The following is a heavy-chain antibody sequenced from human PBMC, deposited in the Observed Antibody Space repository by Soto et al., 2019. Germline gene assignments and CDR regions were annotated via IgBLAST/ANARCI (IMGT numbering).Heavy chain of an antibody. CDR3: ARGSGYSSSWYLFRFDP. V-gene: IGHV4-31*03. Sequence: QVQLQESGPGLVKPSQTLSLTCTVSGGSISSGGYYWSWIRQHPGKGLEWIGYIYYSGSTYYNPSLTSRVTISVDTSKNQFSLKLSSVTAADTAVYYCARGSGYSSSWYLFRFDPWGQGTLVTVSS. CDR2: IYYSGST. CDR1: GGSISSGGYY. J-gene: IGHJ5*02. D-gene: IGHD6-13*01.